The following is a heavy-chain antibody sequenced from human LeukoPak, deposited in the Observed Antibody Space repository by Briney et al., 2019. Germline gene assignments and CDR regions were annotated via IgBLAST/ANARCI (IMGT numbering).Heavy chain of an antibody. CDR3: ARTPLGDDSSGYYVYYYYYMDV. Sequence: SETLSLTCTVSGYSISSGYYWGWIRQPPGKGLEWIGSIYHSGSTYYNPSLKSRVTISVDTSKNQFSLKLSSVTAADTAVYYCARTPLGDDSSGYYVYYYYYMDVWGKGTTVTISS. CDR2: IYHSGST. V-gene: IGHV4-38-2*02. D-gene: IGHD3-22*01. J-gene: IGHJ6*03. CDR1: GYSISSGYY.